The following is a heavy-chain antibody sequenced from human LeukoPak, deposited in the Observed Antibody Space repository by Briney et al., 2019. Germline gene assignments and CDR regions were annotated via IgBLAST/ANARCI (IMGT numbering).Heavy chain of an antibody. J-gene: IGHJ4*02. CDR3: VRGAVAGTSPVDY. CDR2: IGTSGTTM. V-gene: IGHV3-48*03. D-gene: IGHD6-19*01. Sequence: GGSLRLSCAASGFTFSSHEMNWVRQAPGKGPEWVSYIGTSGTTMYYADSVKGRFTISRDNAKNSLYLQMNSLRAEDTALYYCVRGAVAGTSPVDYWGQGTLVIVSS. CDR1: GFTFSSHE.